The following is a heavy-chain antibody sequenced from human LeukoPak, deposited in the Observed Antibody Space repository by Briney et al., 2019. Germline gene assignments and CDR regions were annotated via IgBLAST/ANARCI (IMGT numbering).Heavy chain of an antibody. J-gene: IGHJ4*02. Sequence: PSETLSLTCTVSGGYISDYYWTWIRQSAGKGLEWIGRVQISENNNYNPSLKSRVTLSLDTSKNQFSLKLTSVTAADTAIYYCARESVAAGTRWFDYWGQGTLVTVPS. CDR1: GGYISDYY. D-gene: IGHD6-13*01. CDR3: ARESVAAGTRWFDY. V-gene: IGHV4-4*07. CDR2: VQISENN.